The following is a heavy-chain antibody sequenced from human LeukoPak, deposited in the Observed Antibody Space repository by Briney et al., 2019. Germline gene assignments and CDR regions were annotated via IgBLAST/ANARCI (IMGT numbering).Heavy chain of an antibody. V-gene: IGHV4-4*08. CDR2: IYSSGST. Sequence: SETLSLTCTVSGCSITGYHWNWIRQPPGKGLEWIGYIYSSGSTEYKPSLKSRATISADTSKNQFSLKLTSVTAADTAIYYCARRNDFDIWGQGTMVTVSS. J-gene: IGHJ3*02. CDR1: GCSITGYH. CDR3: ARRNDFDI.